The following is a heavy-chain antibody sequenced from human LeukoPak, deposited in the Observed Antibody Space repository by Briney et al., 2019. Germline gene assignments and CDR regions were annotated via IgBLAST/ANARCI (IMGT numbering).Heavy chain of an antibody. V-gene: IGHV5-51*01. D-gene: IGHD2-2*01. CDR2: IYAGDSDT. Sequence: GESLKISCKGSGYSFTSYWIGWVRQMPGKGLEWMGIIYAGDSDTRYSPSFQGQVTISADKSISTAYLQWSSLKASDTAMYYCARQEPGYCSSTSCHQYFQHWGQGTLVTVSS. CDR3: ARQEPGYCSSTSCHQYFQH. CDR1: GYSFTSYW. J-gene: IGHJ1*01.